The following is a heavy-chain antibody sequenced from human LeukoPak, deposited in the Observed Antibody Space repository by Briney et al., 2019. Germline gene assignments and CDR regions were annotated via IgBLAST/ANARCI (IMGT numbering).Heavy chain of an antibody. Sequence: ASETLSLTCAVYGGSFSGYYWSWIRQPPGKGLEWIGEINHSGSTNYNPSLKSRVIISVDTSKNQFSLKLSSVTAADTAVYYCARGREAIVVPAAITRWFDPWGQGTLVTVSS. CDR1: GGSFSGYY. D-gene: IGHD2-2*02. CDR2: INHSGST. CDR3: ARGREAIVVPAAITRWFDP. J-gene: IGHJ5*02. V-gene: IGHV4-34*01.